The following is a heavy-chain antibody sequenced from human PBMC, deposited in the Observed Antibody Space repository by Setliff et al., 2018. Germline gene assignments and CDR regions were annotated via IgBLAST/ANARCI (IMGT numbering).Heavy chain of an antibody. Sequence: ASVKVSCKASGYTFTSYAMHWVRQAPGQRLEWMGWISAYNGNTNYAQKLQGRDTMTTDTSTSTAYMELRSLRSDDPAVYYCARVLFHCSSTSCYLDAFDIWGQGTMVTVSS. CDR1: GYTFTSYA. J-gene: IGHJ3*02. CDR2: ISAYNGNT. D-gene: IGHD2-2*01. CDR3: ARVLFHCSSTSCYLDAFDI. V-gene: IGHV1-18*01.